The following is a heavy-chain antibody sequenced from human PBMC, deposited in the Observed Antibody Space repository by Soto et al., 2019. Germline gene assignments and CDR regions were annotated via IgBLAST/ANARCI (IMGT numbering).Heavy chain of an antibody. D-gene: IGHD3-10*01. J-gene: IGHJ4*02. CDR3: ARVFYGSGSYGSLHFDY. CDR1: GYTFTSYY. Sequence: QVQLVQSGAEVKKPGASVKVSCKASGYTFTSYYMHWVRQAPGQGLEWMGIINPSGGSTSYAQKFQGRVTMTRDTSTITVYMELSSLRSEDTAVYYCARVFYGSGSYGSLHFDYWGQGTLVTVSS. V-gene: IGHV1-46*03. CDR2: INPSGGST.